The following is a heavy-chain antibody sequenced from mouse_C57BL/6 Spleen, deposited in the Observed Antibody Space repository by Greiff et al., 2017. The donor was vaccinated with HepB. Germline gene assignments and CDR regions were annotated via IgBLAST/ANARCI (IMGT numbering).Heavy chain of an antibody. D-gene: IGHD1-1*01. Sequence: DVQLQESGPVLVKPGASVKMSCKASGYTFTDYYMNWVKQSHGKSLEWIGVINPYNGGTSYNQKFKGKATLTVDKSSSTAYMELNSLTSEDSAVYYCARSVLYYGSSWFAYWGQGTLVTVSA. CDR2: INPYNGGT. V-gene: IGHV1-19*01. CDR1: GYTFTDYY. CDR3: ARSVLYYGSSWFAY. J-gene: IGHJ3*01.